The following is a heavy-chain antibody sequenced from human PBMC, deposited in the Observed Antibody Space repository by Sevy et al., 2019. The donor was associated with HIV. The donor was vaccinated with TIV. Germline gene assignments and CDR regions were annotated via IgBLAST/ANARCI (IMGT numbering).Heavy chain of an antibody. D-gene: IGHD2-2*01. J-gene: IGHJ3*02. V-gene: IGHV5-51*01. Sequence: GESLKISCETSGYRFISHWIAWVRRMPGKGLEWMGIIFPGNSDTRYAPSFQGLVTISVDKSITTAYVQWSSLKASDTATYYCVRGRHLPLDAFGIWGQGTVVTVSS. CDR1: GYRFISHW. CDR2: IFPGNSDT. CDR3: VRGRHLPLDAFGI.